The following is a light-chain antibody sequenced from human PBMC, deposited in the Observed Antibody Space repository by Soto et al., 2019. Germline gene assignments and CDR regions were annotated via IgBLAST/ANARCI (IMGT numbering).Light chain of an antibody. CDR3: QQYNNWPPAT. Sequence: EIVMTQSPATLSVSPGERATLSCRASQSVSNNLAWYQQKRGQAPRLLLYGATTRATGIPARFSGSGSGTEFTLTISSLQSEDFAIYYCQQYNNWPPATFGGGTKVEIK. J-gene: IGKJ4*01. CDR2: GAT. CDR1: QSVSNN. V-gene: IGKV3-15*01.